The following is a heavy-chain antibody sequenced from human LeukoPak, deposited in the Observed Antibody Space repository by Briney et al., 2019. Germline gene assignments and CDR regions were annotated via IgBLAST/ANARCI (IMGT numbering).Heavy chain of an antibody. V-gene: IGHV4-34*01. CDR1: GGSFSGYY. D-gene: IGHD1-26*01. CDR3: ARKRYSGTFDY. J-gene: IGHJ4*02. CDR2: INHSGST. Sequence: SETLSLTCAVYGGSFSGYYWSWIRQPPGKGLEWIGEINHSGSTNYNPSLKSRVTISVETTKNQFSLKLSSVTAADTAVYYCARKRYSGTFDYWGQGTLVTVSS.